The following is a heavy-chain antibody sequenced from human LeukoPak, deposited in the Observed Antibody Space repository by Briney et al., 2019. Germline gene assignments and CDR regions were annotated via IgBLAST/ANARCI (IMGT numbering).Heavy chain of an antibody. Sequence: PGGSLRLSCAASGFTFSSYWMSWVRQAPGKGLEWVANIKQDGSEKYYVDSVKGRFTISRDNAKNSLYLQMNSQRAEDTAVYYCARDYGSGSYYAFDIWGQGTMVTVSS. CDR3: ARDYGSGSYYAFDI. CDR2: IKQDGSEK. CDR1: GFTFSSYW. V-gene: IGHV3-7*03. J-gene: IGHJ3*02. D-gene: IGHD3-10*01.